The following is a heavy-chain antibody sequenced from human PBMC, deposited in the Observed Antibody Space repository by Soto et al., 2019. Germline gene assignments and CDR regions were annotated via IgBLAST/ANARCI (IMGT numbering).Heavy chain of an antibody. CDR2: IWYDGSNK. Sequence: QVQLVESGGGVVQPGRSLRLSCAASGFTFSSYGMHWVRQAPGKGLEWVAVIWYDGSNKYYADSVKGRFTISRDNSKNTLYLRMNSLRAEDTAVYYCARDQNAFDIWGQGTMVTVSS. CDR3: ARDQNAFDI. CDR1: GFTFSSYG. J-gene: IGHJ3*02. V-gene: IGHV3-33*01.